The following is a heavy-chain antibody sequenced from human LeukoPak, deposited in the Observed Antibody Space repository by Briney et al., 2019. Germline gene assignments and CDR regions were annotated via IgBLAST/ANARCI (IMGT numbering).Heavy chain of an antibody. CDR3: ARPSDTAGHLDAFDI. D-gene: IGHD5-18*01. Sequence: ASVKVSCKASGYTFTSYCISWVRQAPGQGLEWMGWISAYNGNTNYAQKLQGRVTMTTDTSTSTAYMELRSLRSDDTAVYYCARPSDTAGHLDAFDIWGQGAMVTVSS. J-gene: IGHJ3*02. CDR1: GYTFTSYC. CDR2: ISAYNGNT. V-gene: IGHV1-18*01.